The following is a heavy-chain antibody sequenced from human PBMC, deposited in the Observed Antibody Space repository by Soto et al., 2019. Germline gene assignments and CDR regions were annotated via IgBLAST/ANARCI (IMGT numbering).Heavy chain of an antibody. J-gene: IGHJ4*02. Sequence: GGSLRLSCAASGFTFSNAWMSWVRQAPGKGLEWVGRIKSKTDGGTTDYAAPVKGRFTISRDDSKNTLYLQMNSLKTEDTAVYYCTTDQGYFDWLADYWGQGTLVTSPQ. D-gene: IGHD3-9*01. CDR2: IKSKTDGGTT. V-gene: IGHV3-15*01. CDR3: TTDQGYFDWLADY. CDR1: GFTFSNAW.